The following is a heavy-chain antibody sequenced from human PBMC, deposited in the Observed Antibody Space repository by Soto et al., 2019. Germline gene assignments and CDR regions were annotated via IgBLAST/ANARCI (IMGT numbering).Heavy chain of an antibody. D-gene: IGHD1-26*01. V-gene: IGHV3-23*01. CDR2: ISGSGGST. CDR3: AKGGSSVFDY. J-gene: IGHJ4*02. CDR1: GFTFSSYA. Sequence: GGSLRLSCAASGFTFSSYAMSWVRQAPGKGLEWVSVISGSGGSTYYADSVKGRFTISRDNSKNTLYLQMNSLRAEDTAIYYCAKGGSSVFDYWGQGTLVTVSS.